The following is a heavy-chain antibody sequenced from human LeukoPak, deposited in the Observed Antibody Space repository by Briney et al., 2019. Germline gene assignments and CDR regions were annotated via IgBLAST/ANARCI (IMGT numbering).Heavy chain of an antibody. V-gene: IGHV3-23*01. CDR3: ARELFDFGY. D-gene: IGHD3-10*01. J-gene: IGHJ4*02. Sequence: GGSLRLSCAPSGFTFDNFAMTWVRQAPGKGLEWVSEITGSGGSTYYADSVKGRFTISRDNSKNTLYLQMNSLRAEDTAIYYCARELFDFGYLGQGTLVTVSS. CDR2: ITGSGGST. CDR1: GFTFDNFA.